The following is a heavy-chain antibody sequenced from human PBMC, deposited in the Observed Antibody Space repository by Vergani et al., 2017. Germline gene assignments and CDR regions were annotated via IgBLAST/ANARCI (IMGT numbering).Heavy chain of an antibody. D-gene: IGHD3-22*01. CDR1: GGSISSYY. CDR2: IYYSGST. V-gene: IGHV4-59*01. CDR3: ARDGYVSSGYPLGLFDP. Sequence: VQLQQWGAGLLKPSETLSLTCTVSGGSISSYYWSWIRQPPGKGLEWIGYIYYSGSTNYNPSLKSRVTISVDTSKNQFSLKLSSVTAADTAVYYCARDGYVSSGYPLGLFDPWGQGTLVTVSS. J-gene: IGHJ5*02.